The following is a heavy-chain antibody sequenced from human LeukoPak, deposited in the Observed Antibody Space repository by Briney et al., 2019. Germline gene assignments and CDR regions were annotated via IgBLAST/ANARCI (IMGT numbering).Heavy chain of an antibody. V-gene: IGHV1-8*01. J-gene: IGHJ6*02. Sequence: ASVKVSCKASGYTLTSYDINWVRQATGQGLEWMGWMNPNSGNTGYAQKFQGRVTMTRNTSISTAYMELSSLRSEDTAVYYCAGTLVLLWFGSYGMDVWGQGTTVTVSS. CDR3: AGTLVLLWFGSYGMDV. CDR1: GYTLTSYD. D-gene: IGHD3-10*01. CDR2: MNPNSGNT.